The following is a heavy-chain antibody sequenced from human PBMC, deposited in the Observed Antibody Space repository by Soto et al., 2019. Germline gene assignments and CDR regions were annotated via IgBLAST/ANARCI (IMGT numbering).Heavy chain of an antibody. D-gene: IGHD5-12*01. J-gene: IGHJ4*02. CDR2: IYYSGST. Sequence: SETLSLTCTVSGDSISSGGYYWSWIRQHPGKGLEWIGYIYYSGSTYYNPSLKSRVTISVDTSKNQFSLNLSSVTAADTAVYYCARNPTGYFRFDFWGQGTLVTVS. CDR1: GDSISSGGYY. V-gene: IGHV4-31*03. CDR3: ARNPTGYFRFDF.